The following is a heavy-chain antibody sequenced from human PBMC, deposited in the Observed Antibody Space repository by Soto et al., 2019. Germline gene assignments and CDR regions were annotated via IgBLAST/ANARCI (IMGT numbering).Heavy chain of an antibody. CDR1: GYTFTSYA. CDR3: ASEYSSSTEFDY. Sequence: GXSVKVSCKASGYTFTSYAMHLVRHSPGQRLEWMGWINAGNGNTKYSQKFQGRVTITRDTSASTAYMELSSMRSEDTAVYYCASEYSSSTEFDYWGQGTLVTVSS. J-gene: IGHJ4*02. D-gene: IGHD6-6*01. CDR2: INAGNGNT. V-gene: IGHV1-3*01.